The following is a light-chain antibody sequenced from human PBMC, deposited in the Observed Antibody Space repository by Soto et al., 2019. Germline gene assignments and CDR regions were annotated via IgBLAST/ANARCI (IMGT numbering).Light chain of an antibody. V-gene: IGKV3-20*01. J-gene: IGKJ1*01. CDR2: GAS. CDR3: QQYGSSRWT. CDR1: QSVSSSY. Sequence: EIVLTQSPGTLSLSPGERATLSCRASQSVSSSYLAWYQQNRGQASRLLIYGASSRAPGIPDRFGGSGSGTDVTLTISRLEPEDFAVYYCQQYGSSRWTFGQGTKVEIK.